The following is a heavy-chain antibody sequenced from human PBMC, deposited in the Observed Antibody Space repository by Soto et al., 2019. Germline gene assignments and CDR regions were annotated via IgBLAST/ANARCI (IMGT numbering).Heavy chain of an antibody. D-gene: IGHD2-15*01. CDR2: IYYSGST. J-gene: IGHJ6*02. Sequence: SLTCTVSVGSISIGVYYWSWIRQHPGKGLDWIGYIYYSGSTYYNPSLKSRVTISVDTSKNQFSLKLSSVTAADTAVYYCARFEGYCSGGSCSHYYGMDVWGQGTTVTVS. CDR1: VGSISIGVYY. V-gene: IGHV4-31*03. CDR3: ARFEGYCSGGSCSHYYGMDV.